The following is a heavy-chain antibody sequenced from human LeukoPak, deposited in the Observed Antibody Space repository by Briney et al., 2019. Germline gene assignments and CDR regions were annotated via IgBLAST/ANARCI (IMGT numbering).Heavy chain of an antibody. CDR2: IYSGGTT. CDR3: ARDWRGGYNPSGGFDY. Sequence: GGSLRLSCAASGFTVGSNYMSWVRQAPGKGLEWVSVIYSGGTTYYADSVKGRFTISRDNSKNTVYLQMNSLRAEDTAVYYCARDWRGGYNPSGGFDYWGQGTLVSVSS. V-gene: IGHV3-66*01. J-gene: IGHJ4*02. CDR1: GFTVGSNY. D-gene: IGHD5-24*01.